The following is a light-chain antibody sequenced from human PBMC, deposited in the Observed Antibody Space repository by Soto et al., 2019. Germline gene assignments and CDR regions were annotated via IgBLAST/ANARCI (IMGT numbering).Light chain of an antibody. CDR3: QQRSS. CDR2: DAS. Sequence: DIQMTQSPSTLSASVGDRVTITCRASQSLSSWLAWYQQKPGKAPKLLIYDASSLESGVPSRFSGSGCGTEFTLTISSLQPDDFATYYCQQRSSFGQGTKLEIK. CDR1: QSLSSW. V-gene: IGKV1-5*01. J-gene: IGKJ2*01.